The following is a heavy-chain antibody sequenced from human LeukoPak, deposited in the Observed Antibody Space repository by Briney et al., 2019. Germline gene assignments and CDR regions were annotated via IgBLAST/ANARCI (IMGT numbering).Heavy chain of an antibody. J-gene: IGHJ4*02. CDR3: ASGGYYYDSSGYYPFDY. D-gene: IGHD3-22*01. Sequence: GSSVKVSCKASGGTFSSYTISWVRQAPGQGLEWMGRIIPILGIANYAQKFQGRVTITADKSTSTAYMELSSLRSEDTAVYYCASGGYYYDSSGYYPFDYWGQGTLVTVSS. CDR2: IIPILGIA. CDR1: GGTFSSYT. V-gene: IGHV1-69*02.